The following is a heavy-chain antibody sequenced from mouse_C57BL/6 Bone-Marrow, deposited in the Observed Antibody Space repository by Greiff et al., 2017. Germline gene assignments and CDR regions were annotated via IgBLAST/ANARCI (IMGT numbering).Heavy chain of an antibody. J-gene: IGHJ2*01. Sequence: VQLQQSGAELVRPGASVKLSCTASGFNIKDDYMHWVKQRPEQGLEWIGWIDPENGDTEYAQKVQGKATITADTSSNTAYLQLSSLTSEDTAVYYCTTLVHYWGQGTTLTVSS. V-gene: IGHV14-4*01. CDR1: GFNIKDDY. CDR2: IDPENGDT. CDR3: TTLVHY. D-gene: IGHD2-12*01.